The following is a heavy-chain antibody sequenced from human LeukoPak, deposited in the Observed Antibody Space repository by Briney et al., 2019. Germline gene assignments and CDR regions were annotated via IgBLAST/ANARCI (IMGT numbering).Heavy chain of an antibody. CDR3: AGTSGYYYYYYMDV. CDR1: GYTFTGYY. V-gene: IGHV1-2*02. J-gene: IGHJ6*03. D-gene: IGHD6-6*01. Sequence: GASVKVSCKASGYTFTGYYMHWVRQAPGQGLEWMGWINPNSGGTSYAQKFQGRVTMTRDTSISTAYMELSRLRSDDTAVYYCAGTSGYYYYYYMDVWGKGTTVTVSS. CDR2: INPNSGGT.